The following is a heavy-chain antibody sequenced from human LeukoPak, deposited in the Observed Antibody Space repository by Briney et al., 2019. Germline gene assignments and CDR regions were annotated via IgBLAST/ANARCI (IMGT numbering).Heavy chain of an antibody. V-gene: IGHV3-7*01. Sequence: GGSLRLSCAASGFTFSSYWMSWVRQAPGKGVEGVANIKQDGSEKYYVDSVKGRFTISRDNAKNSLYLQMNSLRAEDTAVYYCCYALEGYYGMDVWGQGTTVTVSS. CDR3: CYALEGYYGMDV. J-gene: IGHJ6*02. CDR1: GFTFSSYW. D-gene: IGHD2-2*01. CDR2: IKQDGSEK.